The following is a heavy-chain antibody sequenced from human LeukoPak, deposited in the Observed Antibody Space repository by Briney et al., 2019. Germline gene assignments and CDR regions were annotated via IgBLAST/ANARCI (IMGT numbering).Heavy chain of an antibody. V-gene: IGHV4-59*08. CDR3: TAMIKSYFDY. CDR1: GGSLSSYY. D-gene: IGHD5-18*01. J-gene: IGHJ4*02. CDR2: IYYSGST. Sequence: SETLSLTCTVSGGSLSSYYWSWIRQPPGKGLEWIGYIYYSGSTNYNPSLKSRVTISVDTSKNQFSLRLSSVTAADTAVYYCTAMIKSYFDYWGQGSLGTVSS.